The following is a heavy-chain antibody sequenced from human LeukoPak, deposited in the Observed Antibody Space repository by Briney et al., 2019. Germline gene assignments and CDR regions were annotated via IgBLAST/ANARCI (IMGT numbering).Heavy chain of an antibody. CDR3: GQENYYDSSGYYSYFAS. V-gene: IGHV3-30*18. J-gene: IGHJ4*02. D-gene: IGHD3-22*01. Sequence: GRSLTLACALSGFTVSIYGTQGGRHAPEKGGGWGAGVSDNVSNTYYAGSVKGGFTISRDNSKNTLYLKMNSLRAEDTALYYCGQENYYDSSGYYSYFASRGQGNLVTVSS. CDR2: VSDNVSNT. CDR1: GFTVSIYG.